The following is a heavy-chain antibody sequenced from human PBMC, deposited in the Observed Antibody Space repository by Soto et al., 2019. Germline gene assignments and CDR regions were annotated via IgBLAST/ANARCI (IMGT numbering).Heavy chain of an antibody. CDR3: AKDSRRSRGWYDFDP. D-gene: IGHD6-19*01. Sequence: EVQLLESGGGLVQPGGSLRLSCAASGFTFNSLDLGWVRQAPGKGLEWVSAISHDGVRAYYADSVKGRFTISRDNSKNPLSLQMNILRAEDTAVYYCAKDSRRSRGWYDFDPWGQGALVTVSS. J-gene: IGHJ5*02. V-gene: IGHV3-23*01. CDR1: GFTFNSLD. CDR2: ISHDGVRA.